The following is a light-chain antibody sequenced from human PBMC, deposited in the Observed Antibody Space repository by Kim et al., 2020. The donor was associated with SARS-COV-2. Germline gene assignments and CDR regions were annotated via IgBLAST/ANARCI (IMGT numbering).Light chain of an antibody. V-gene: IGLV3-19*01. J-gene: IGLJ2*01. CDR1: NLRRYY. CDR3: NSRDSTGNRVV. CDR2: NKN. Sequence: ALGQTVRITCQGDNLRRYYASWYQQKPGQAPLLVIYNKNNRPSGIPDRFSGSNSGNTASLTITGTQAEDEADYCCNSRDSTGNRVVFGGGTKLTVL.